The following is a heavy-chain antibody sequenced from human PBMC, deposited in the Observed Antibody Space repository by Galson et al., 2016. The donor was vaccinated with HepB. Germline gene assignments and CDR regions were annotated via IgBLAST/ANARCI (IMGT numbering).Heavy chain of an antibody. CDR3: AKDGRIYCSSASCHDHFHY. J-gene: IGHJ4*02. CDR2: TSYDGSNK. V-gene: IGHV3-30*18. Sequence: SLRLSCAASGFTFSSYGMHWVRQAPGKGLEWVAVTSYDGSNKKYADSVKGRFTIPRDNSKKTLYLQMNSLRAVDAAVYYCAKDGRIYCSSASCHDHFHYWGQGTLVTVSS. CDR1: GFTFSSYG. D-gene: IGHD2-2*01.